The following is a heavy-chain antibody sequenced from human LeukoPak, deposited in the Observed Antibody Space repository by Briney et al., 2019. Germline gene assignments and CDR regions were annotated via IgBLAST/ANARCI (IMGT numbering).Heavy chain of an antibody. CDR2: ISGGTT. V-gene: IGHV3-49*03. CDR3: SRGSGWLSVY. D-gene: IGHD6-19*01. Sequence: GGSLRLSCTASGFTFGDYLMSWIRQAPGKGLEWIGFISGGTTEYAASVKGRFTISRDDSTSIAYLQMNSLTTEDTAVYYCSRGSGWLSVYWGQGTLVTVSS. J-gene: IGHJ4*02. CDR1: GFTFGDYL.